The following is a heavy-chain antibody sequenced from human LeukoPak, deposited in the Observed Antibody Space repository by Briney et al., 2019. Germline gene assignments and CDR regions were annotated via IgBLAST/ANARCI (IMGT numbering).Heavy chain of an antibody. CDR3: ARVSRVAYSSSWYLDY. V-gene: IGHV3-21*06. CDR1: GFTFSNYA. Sequence: GGSLRLSCAASGFTFSNYAMSWVRQAPGKGLEWVSSIFRRNSYIYYSDSVKGRFTISRDDAKNSLYLQMNSLRADDTAMYYCARVSRVAYSSSWYLDYWGQGTLVTVSS. CDR2: IFRRNSYI. J-gene: IGHJ4*02. D-gene: IGHD6-13*01.